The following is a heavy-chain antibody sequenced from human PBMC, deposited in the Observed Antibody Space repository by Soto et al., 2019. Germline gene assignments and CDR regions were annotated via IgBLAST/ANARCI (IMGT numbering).Heavy chain of an antibody. CDR2: IIPILGIA. J-gene: IGHJ4*02. CDR3: ARTTRDGPAGY. D-gene: IGHD1-1*01. CDR1: GGTFSSYT. V-gene: IGHV1-69*02. Sequence: QVQLVQSGAEVKKPGSSVKVSCKASGGTFSSYTISWVRQAPGQGLEWMGRIIPILGIANYAQKFQGRVTITADKSTSTAYMELSSLRSEDTAVYYCARTTRDGPAGYWGQGTLVTVSS.